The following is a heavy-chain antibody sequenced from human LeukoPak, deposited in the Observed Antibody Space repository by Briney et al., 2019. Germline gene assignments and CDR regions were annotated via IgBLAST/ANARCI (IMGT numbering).Heavy chain of an antibody. CDR1: GDSFSSNSAA. Sequence: SQTLSLTCAISGDSFSSNSAAWNWLRQSPSRGLEWLGRTYYRSRWSYEYTTSVKSRITINADTSENQFSLQLKSVTPEDTAVYYCARFAYGAPDYWGQGTLVTVSS. V-gene: IGHV6-1*01. CDR3: ARFAYGAPDY. J-gene: IGHJ4*02. CDR2: TYYRSRWSY. D-gene: IGHD3-10*01.